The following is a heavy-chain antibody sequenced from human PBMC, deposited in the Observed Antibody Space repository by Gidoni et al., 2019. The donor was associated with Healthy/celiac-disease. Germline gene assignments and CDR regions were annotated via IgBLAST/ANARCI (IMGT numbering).Heavy chain of an antibody. Sequence: QVQLQESGPGLVKPSQTLSLTCTVSGGSISSGSSYWSWIRQPAGKGLELMGRIYTRGGTNYNPSLKRRVTISVDTTKNQFSLKLSSVTAADTAVYYCSLVVPAAKTYYMDVWGKGTTVTVSS. J-gene: IGHJ6*03. CDR2: IYTRGGT. CDR1: GGSISSGSSY. V-gene: IGHV4-61*02. D-gene: IGHD2-2*01. CDR3: SLVVPAAKTYYMDV.